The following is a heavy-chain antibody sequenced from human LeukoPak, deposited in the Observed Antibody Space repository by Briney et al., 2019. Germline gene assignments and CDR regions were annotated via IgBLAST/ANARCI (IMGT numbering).Heavy chain of an antibody. Sequence: GGSLRLSCAASGFTFSNAWMSWVRQAPGKGLEWVGRIKSKTDGGTTDYAAPVKGRFTISRDDSKNTLYLQMNSLKTEDTAVYYFTYSSSWYYYYMDVWGKGTTVTVSS. J-gene: IGHJ6*03. CDR1: GFTFSNAW. CDR3: TYSSSWYYYYMDV. CDR2: IKSKTDGGTT. V-gene: IGHV3-15*01. D-gene: IGHD6-13*01.